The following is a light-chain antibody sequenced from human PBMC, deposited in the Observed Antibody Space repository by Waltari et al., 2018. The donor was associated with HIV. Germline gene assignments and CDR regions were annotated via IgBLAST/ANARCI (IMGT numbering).Light chain of an antibody. CDR1: PSAVGGYNS. V-gene: IGLV2-11*01. CDR2: AVT. CDR3: CSYAGSYTFVV. Sequence: QSALTQPRSVSCPPGQSVTIPCTGTPSAVGGYNSVPWYQQHPGKAPKLMIYAVTKRPSGVPDRFSGSKSGNTASLTISGLQAEDEADYYCCSYAGSYTFVVFGGGTKLTVL. J-gene: IGLJ2*01.